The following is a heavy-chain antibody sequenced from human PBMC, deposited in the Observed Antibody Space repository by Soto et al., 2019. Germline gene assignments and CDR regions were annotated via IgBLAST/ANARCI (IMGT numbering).Heavy chain of an antibody. Sequence: SETLSLTCTVSGGSISSSSYYWGWIRQPPGKGLEWIGSIYYSGSTYYNPSLKSRVTISVDTSKNQFSLKLSSVTAADTAVYYCARRHRLEEFDYWGQGTLLTVSS. D-gene: IGHD6-25*01. V-gene: IGHV4-39*01. CDR2: IYYSGST. J-gene: IGHJ4*02. CDR1: GGSISSSSYY. CDR3: ARRHRLEEFDY.